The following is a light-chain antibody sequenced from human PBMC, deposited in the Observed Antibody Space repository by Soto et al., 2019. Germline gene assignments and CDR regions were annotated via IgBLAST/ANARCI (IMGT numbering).Light chain of an antibody. CDR1: QSVSSS. Sequence: EVVVTQSPDTLSLSPGETATLSCRASQSVSSSVAWYQHKPGQSPRLLIYGASSRATGIPGRFSGSGSGTDFTLTISRLEPEDFAVYYCHQYGNSPLTFGGGTKV. J-gene: IGKJ4*01. CDR2: GAS. V-gene: IGKV3-20*01. CDR3: HQYGNSPLT.